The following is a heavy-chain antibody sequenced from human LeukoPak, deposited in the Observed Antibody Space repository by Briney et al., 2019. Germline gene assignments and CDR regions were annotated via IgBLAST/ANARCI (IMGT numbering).Heavy chain of an antibody. CDR2: IKSKTDGGTT. Sequence: GGSLRLSCAASGFTFSNAWMSWVRQAPGKGLEWVGRIKSKTDGGTTDYAAPVKGRFTISRDDSKSTLYLQMNSLKTEDTAVYYCTTYVGAYSNWGDYYYYYMDVWGKGTTVTVSS. CDR3: TTYVGAYSNWGDYYYYYMDV. CDR1: GFTFSNAW. J-gene: IGHJ6*03. V-gene: IGHV3-15*01. D-gene: IGHD4-11*01.